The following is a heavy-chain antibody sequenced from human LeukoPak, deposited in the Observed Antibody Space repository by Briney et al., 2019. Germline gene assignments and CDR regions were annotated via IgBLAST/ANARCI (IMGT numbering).Heavy chain of an antibody. J-gene: IGHJ5*02. CDR1: GYTFTGYY. D-gene: IGHD3-22*01. CDR3: AREISGNIGSGSLNWFDP. CDR2: INPNSGGT. V-gene: IGHV1-2*02. Sequence: ASVKVSGKASGYTFTGYYMHWVRQAPGQGLEWMGWINPNSGGTNYAQKFQGRVTMTRDTSISTAYMELSRLRSDDTAVYYCAREISGNIGSGSLNWFDPWGQGTLVTVSS.